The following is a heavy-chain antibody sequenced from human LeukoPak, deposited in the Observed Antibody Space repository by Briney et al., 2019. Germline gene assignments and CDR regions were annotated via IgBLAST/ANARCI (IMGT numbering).Heavy chain of an antibody. V-gene: IGHV1-2*02. CDR3: ARGPPFGGVTNWFDP. D-gene: IGHD3-16*01. Sequence: GASVKVSCKASGYTFTGYYMHWVRQAPGQGLEWMGWINPNSGGTNYAQKFQGRVTMTRDTSISTAYMELSRLRSDDTAVYYCARGPPFGGVTNWFDPWGQGTLVTVSS. CDR2: INPNSGGT. CDR1: GYTFTGYY. J-gene: IGHJ5*02.